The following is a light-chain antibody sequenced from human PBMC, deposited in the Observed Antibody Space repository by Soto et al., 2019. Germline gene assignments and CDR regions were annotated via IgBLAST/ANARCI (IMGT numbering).Light chain of an antibody. V-gene: IGLV2-11*01. CDR3: CSYVGTNTSYV. J-gene: IGLJ1*01. CDR2: DVS. Sequence: QSVLTQPRSVSGSPGQSVTISCTGTSSDVGGYNYVSWYQQHPGKAPKVMIYDVSKRPSGGPDRFSGSKSGNTASLTISGLQAEDEADYYCCSYVGTNTSYVFGTGTKLPVL. CDR1: SSDVGGYNY.